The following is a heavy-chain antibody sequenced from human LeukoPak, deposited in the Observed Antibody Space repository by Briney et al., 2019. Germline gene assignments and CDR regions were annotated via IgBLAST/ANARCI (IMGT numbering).Heavy chain of an antibody. J-gene: IGHJ4*02. CDR2: ISGSGGST. D-gene: IGHD5-24*01. CDR1: GFTFSSYA. CDR3: ASAEGPLEIATIDY. Sequence: GGSLRLSCAASGFTFSSYAMSWVRQAPGKGLEWVSAISGSGGSTYYADSVKGRFTISRDNSKNTLYLQMNSLRAEDTAVYYCASAEGPLEIATIDYWGQGTLVTVSS. V-gene: IGHV3-23*01.